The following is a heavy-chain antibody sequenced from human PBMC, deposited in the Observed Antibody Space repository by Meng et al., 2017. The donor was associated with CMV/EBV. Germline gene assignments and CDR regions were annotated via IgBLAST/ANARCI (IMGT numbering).Heavy chain of an antibody. D-gene: IGHD3-10*01. V-gene: IGHV3-49*04. J-gene: IGHJ6*02. Sequence: GGSLRLSCTASGFTFGDYAMSWVRQAPGKGLEWVGFIRSKAYGGTTEYAASVKGRFTISRDDSKSIAYLQMNSLKIEDTAVYYCTRDITMVRGVIGRGMDVWGQGTTVTVSS. CDR3: TRDITMVRGVIGRGMDV. CDR1: GFTFGDYA. CDR2: IRSKAYGGTT.